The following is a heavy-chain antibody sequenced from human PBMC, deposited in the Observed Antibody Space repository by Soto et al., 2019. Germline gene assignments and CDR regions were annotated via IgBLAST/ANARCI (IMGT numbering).Heavy chain of an antibody. Sequence: GGSLRLSCAASGFTLSNFAMSWVRQAPGKGLEWVSVVSGSGITTKYADSVKGRFTISRDNSKSTLYLQVDSLRPEDAAVYYCARDPKTSGGQHWAFNYFDSWGQGTLVTVSS. CDR3: ARDPKTSGGQHWAFNYFDS. J-gene: IGHJ4*02. D-gene: IGHD7-27*01. CDR1: GFTLSNFA. V-gene: IGHV3-23*01. CDR2: VSGSGITT.